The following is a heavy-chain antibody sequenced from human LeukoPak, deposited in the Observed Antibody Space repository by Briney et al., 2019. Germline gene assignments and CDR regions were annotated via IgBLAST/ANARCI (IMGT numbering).Heavy chain of an antibody. J-gene: IGHJ3*02. CDR3: ARPRSQWLGNDAFDI. V-gene: IGHV4-4*02. Sequence: SETLSLTCAVSGGSISSSNWWSWVRQPPGKGLEWIGEIYHSGSTNYNPSLKSRVTISVDKSKNQFSLKLSSVTAADTAVYYCARPRSQWLGNDAFDIWGQGTMVTVSS. CDR1: GGSISSSNW. CDR2: IYHSGST. D-gene: IGHD6-19*01.